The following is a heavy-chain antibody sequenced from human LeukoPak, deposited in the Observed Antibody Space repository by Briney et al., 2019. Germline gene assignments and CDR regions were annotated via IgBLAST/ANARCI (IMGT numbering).Heavy chain of an antibody. CDR1: GYPFTSYY. Sequence: ASVKVSCKASGYPFTSYYMHWVRRAPGQGLEWMGIINPSGGSTSYAQKFQGRVTMTRDTSTSTVYMALSSLRPEDTAVYYCARSYGDFDYWGQGTLVTVSS. J-gene: IGHJ4*02. CDR3: ARSYGDFDY. V-gene: IGHV1-46*01. D-gene: IGHD4-17*01. CDR2: INPSGGST.